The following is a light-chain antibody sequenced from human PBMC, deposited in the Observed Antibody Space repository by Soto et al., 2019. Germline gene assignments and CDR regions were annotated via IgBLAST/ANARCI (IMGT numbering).Light chain of an antibody. V-gene: IGKV1-5*03. CDR2: KAS. Sequence: DIQMTQSPPTLSASAGDRVTITCRASESISSWLAWYQQKPGKAPKLLMYKASSLESGVPSRFSGSGSGTEFNLTISSLQPDDFATYDCQQYNSYSWTFGQGTKLDIK. CDR1: ESISSW. CDR3: QQYNSYSWT. J-gene: IGKJ1*01.